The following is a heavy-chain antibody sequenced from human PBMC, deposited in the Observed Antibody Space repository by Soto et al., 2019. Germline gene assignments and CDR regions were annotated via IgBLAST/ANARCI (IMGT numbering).Heavy chain of an antibody. CDR1: GSTCPSYD. J-gene: IGHJ5*02. CDR3: AIVGSITIFGVVTSFDP. D-gene: IGHD3-3*01. Sequence: XSVRVSCEASGSTCPSYDINWVRQATGQGLEWMGWMNPNSGNTGYSQKFQGRVTMTRNTSISTAYMELSSLRSEDTAVYYCAIVGSITIFGVVTSFDPWGQATLVTVSS. V-gene: IGHV1-8*01. CDR2: MNPNSGNT.